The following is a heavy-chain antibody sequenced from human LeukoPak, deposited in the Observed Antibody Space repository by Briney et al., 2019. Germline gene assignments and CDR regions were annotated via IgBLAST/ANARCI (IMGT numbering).Heavy chain of an antibody. J-gene: IGHJ5*02. CDR1: GDSIVGSSYY. CDR2: IYYSGST. D-gene: IGHD3-10*01. Sequence: SDTLSLTCTVSGDSIVGSSYYWGWTRPPPGKGLEWIGSIYYSGSTHDSPSLKSRVTISVHTSKNQFFLRLSSVTATDTAVHYCATNRSITLVRGGHGTEKNNLFDPWGQGTLVTVSS. V-gene: IGHV4-39*01. CDR3: ATNRSITLVRGGHGTEKNNLFDP.